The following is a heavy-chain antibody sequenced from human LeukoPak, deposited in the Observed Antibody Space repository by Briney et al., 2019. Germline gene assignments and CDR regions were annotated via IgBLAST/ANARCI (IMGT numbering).Heavy chain of an antibody. CDR1: GFTFSSYG. J-gene: IGHJ5*02. V-gene: IGHV3-30*19. CDR2: ILSDGSKE. D-gene: IGHD4-23*01. Sequence: GGSLRLSCAASGFTFSSYGMHWVRQAPGKGLEWVAVILSDGSKEFYTDSVKGRFTISRDNSKNTLYLQMNSLRAEDTAVYYCARANDYGGSNSWFDPWGQGTLVTVSS. CDR3: ARANDYGGSNSWFDP.